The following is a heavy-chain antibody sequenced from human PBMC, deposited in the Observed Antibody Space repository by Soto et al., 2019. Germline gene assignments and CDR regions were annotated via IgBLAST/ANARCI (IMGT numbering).Heavy chain of an antibody. Sequence: QVQLVESGGGVVQPGRSLRLSCAASGFTFSSYGMHWVRQAPGKGLEWVAVISYDGSNKYYADSVKGRFTISRDNSKNTLYLQMNSLRAEDTAVYYCANLGYCSGGSCYLGEGYWGQGTLVTVSS. D-gene: IGHD2-15*01. V-gene: IGHV3-30*18. CDR2: ISYDGSNK. CDR3: ANLGYCSGGSCYLGEGY. CDR1: GFTFSSYG. J-gene: IGHJ4*02.